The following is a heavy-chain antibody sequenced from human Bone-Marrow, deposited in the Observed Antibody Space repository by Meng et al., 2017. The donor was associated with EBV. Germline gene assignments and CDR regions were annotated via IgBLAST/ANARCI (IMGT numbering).Heavy chain of an antibody. CDR2: FYSVTTT. D-gene: IGHD4-17*01. Sequence: QLQLPVSGPGLVKPSRTLSSICTVSGASITTPNYYWGWIRQPPGKGLEWIGTFYSVTTTFYNPSLRSRLAISVDTSKNQFSLRLTSLTAADTAVYYCVRGYDYGDYVDYWGQGTLVTVSS. CDR3: VRGYDYGDYVDY. V-gene: IGHV4-39*07. J-gene: IGHJ4*02. CDR1: GASITTPNYY.